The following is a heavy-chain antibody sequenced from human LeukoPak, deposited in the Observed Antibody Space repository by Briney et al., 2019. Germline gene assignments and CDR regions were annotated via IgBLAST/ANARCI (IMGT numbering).Heavy chain of an antibody. CDR1: GYTFTTYG. CDR2: ISAYTGDT. J-gene: IGHJ4*02. Sequence: ASVKVSCKASGYTFTTYGVGWVRQAPGQGLELMGWISAYTGDTSYAQKLQGRVTMTTDTSTSTAYMELRSLRSDDTAVYYCARTPRYDFWSGYLFDYWGQGTLVTVSS. D-gene: IGHD3-3*01. V-gene: IGHV1-18*01. CDR3: ARTPRYDFWSGYLFDY.